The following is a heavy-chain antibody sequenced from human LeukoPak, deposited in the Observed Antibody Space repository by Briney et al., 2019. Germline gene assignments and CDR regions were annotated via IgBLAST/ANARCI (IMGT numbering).Heavy chain of an antibody. CDR3: AKITYYYDSSGYKQEY. D-gene: IGHD3-22*01. J-gene: IGHJ4*02. CDR1: GFTFNTYA. CDR2: ISGSGGST. Sequence: GGSLRLSCAASGFTFNTYAMSWVRQAPGKGLEWVSAISGSGGSTYYADSVKGRFTISRDNSKNTLYLQMNSLRAEDTAVYYCAKITYYYDSSGYKQEYWGQGTLVTVSS. V-gene: IGHV3-23*01.